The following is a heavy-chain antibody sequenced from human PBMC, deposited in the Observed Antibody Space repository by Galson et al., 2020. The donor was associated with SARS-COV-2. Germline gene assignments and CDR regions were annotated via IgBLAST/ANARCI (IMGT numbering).Heavy chain of an antibody. V-gene: IGHV3-48*03. CDR3: ARALRYFDWLLLSVRDYYYYYGMDV. J-gene: IGHJ6*02. CDR1: GFTFSSYE. D-gene: IGHD3-9*01. Sequence: GEYLKIPCAASGFTFSSYEMNWVRKAPGKGLEWVSYISSSGSTIYYADSVKDRFTIYRDNAKNSLYLQMNSLRAEDTAVYYCARALRYFDWLLLSVRDYYYYYGMDVWGQGTTVTVSS. CDR2: ISSSGSTI.